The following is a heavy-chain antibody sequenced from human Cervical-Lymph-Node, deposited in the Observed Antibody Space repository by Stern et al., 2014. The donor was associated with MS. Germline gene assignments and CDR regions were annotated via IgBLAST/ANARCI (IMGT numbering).Heavy chain of an antibody. CDR2: INTDKGNT. D-gene: IGHD3-22*01. V-gene: IGHV1-3*04. CDR3: ARGGYFDSTAYYSY. Sequence: QVQLVQSGAEVKKPGASVKVSCKASGYTFTSYAIHWVRQAPGQRLEWMGWINTDKGNTKYSQRFQGRVTITRDISASSVYLEVNTLRFEDTAVYFCARGGYFDSTAYYSYWGQGTQVTVSS. CDR1: GYTFTSYA. J-gene: IGHJ4*02.